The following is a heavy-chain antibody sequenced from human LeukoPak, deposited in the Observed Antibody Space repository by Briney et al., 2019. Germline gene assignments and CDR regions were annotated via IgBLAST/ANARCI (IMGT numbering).Heavy chain of an antibody. CDR3: ARDTGSGWYHY. J-gene: IGHJ4*02. V-gene: IGHV4-4*07. CDR2: INPSGST. D-gene: IGHD6-19*01. CDR1: GGSISSYY. Sequence: PSETLSLTCTVSGGSISSYYWSWIRQPAGKGLEWIGRINPSGSTNYNPSLKSRVTMSVDTSKNQFSLKLSPVTAADTAVYFCARDTGSGWYHYWGQGTLVTVSS.